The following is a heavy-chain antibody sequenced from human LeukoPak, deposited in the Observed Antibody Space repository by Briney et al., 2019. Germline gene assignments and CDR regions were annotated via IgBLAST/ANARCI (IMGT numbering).Heavy chain of an antibody. CDR2: INPDSGST. J-gene: IGHJ4*02. CDR1: GYTFTTYY. Sequence: ASVTVSCKASGYTFTTYYMRWVRQAPGQGLEWMGIINPDSGSTNYAQNFQGRVTMTRDTSASTVYMELSSLTSEDTAVYYCAKYDGEATNLYFDYWGQGTLVTVSS. D-gene: IGHD5-12*01. CDR3: AKYDGEATNLYFDY. V-gene: IGHV1-46*01.